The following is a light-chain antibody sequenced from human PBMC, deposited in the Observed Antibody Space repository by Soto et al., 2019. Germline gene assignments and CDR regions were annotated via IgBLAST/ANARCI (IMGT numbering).Light chain of an antibody. J-gene: IGLJ7*01. CDR3: AAWDDSLNGRV. V-gene: IGLV1-44*01. Sequence: QSVLTQPPSASGTPGQRVTIPCSGTHSNIGRNSVNGYLQLPGTAPRLLIFSSNQRPLGVPDRFSGSRSGTSASLAITGLRSEDDAYYYCAAWDDSLNGRVFGGGTQLTVL. CDR2: SSN. CDR1: HSNIGRNS.